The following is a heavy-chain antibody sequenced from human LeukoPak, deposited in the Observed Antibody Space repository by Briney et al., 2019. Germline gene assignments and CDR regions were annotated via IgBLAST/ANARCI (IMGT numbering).Heavy chain of an antibody. V-gene: IGHV3-30*02. CDR2: IRYDGTNQ. Sequence: GGSLRLSCAASGFTFSNYGMHWVRQAPGKGLEWVAFIRYDGTNQYYADSVKGRFTISRDNSKDTLYLQMNSLRPEDTAVYYCAKVEGAYYYDNGGPGGGWGQGSLVTVPS. J-gene: IGHJ4*02. CDR3: AKVEGAYYYDNGGPGGG. CDR1: GFTFSNYG. D-gene: IGHD3-22*01.